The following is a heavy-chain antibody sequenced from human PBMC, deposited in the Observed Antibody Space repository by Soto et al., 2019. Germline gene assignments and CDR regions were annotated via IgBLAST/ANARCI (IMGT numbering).Heavy chain of an antibody. V-gene: IGHV3-30*18. D-gene: IGHD3-22*01. CDR1: GFTFSRYG. CDR2: ISYDGSNK. CDR3: AKDTYYYDRSGYYTYDY. Sequence: GGSLILSCAASGFTFSRYGVHWVRQAPGKGLEWVAVISYDGSNKHYADSVKGRFTISRDNSKNTLDLQMNSLRAEDTAVYYCAKDTYYYDRSGYYTYDYWGQGTQVTVSS. J-gene: IGHJ4*02.